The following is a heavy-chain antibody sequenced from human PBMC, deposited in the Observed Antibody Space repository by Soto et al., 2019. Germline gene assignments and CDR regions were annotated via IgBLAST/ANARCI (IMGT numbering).Heavy chain of an antibody. CDR2: SIPMFGTA. CDR1: GGTFSTYA. CDR3: ASGIQLWLRRINNGYSG. Sequence: QVQLVQSGAEVKKPESSVKVSCKAPGGTFSTYAISWVRQAPGQGLEWMGGSIPMFGTANYAQRFQDRVTITADESTSTGYMELSSLRSEDTAVYFCASGIQLWLRRINNGYSGWGQGTLVTVSS. D-gene: IGHD5-18*01. V-gene: IGHV1-69*12. J-gene: IGHJ4*02.